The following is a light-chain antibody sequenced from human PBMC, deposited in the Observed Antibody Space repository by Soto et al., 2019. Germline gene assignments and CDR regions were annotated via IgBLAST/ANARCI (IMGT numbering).Light chain of an antibody. CDR1: QYVSGNF. CDR3: QQYGRSPPFT. J-gene: IGKJ3*01. CDR2: DAS. Sequence: TVLTQSPGTLTLSPGERATLSCRASQYVSGNFLAWYQQKPGQAPRLLIYDASTRATGIPDRFNGSGSGTDFTLTISRLEPEDFAVYYCQQYGRSPPFTFGPGTKMDIK. V-gene: IGKV3-20*01.